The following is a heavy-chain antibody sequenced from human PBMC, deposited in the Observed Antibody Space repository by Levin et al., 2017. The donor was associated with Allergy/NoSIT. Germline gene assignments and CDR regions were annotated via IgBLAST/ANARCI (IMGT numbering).Heavy chain of an antibody. CDR2: IYYSGNT. J-gene: IGHJ4*02. CDR3: ASRPLYGSLDY. D-gene: IGHD2-2*02. CDR1: GGSISSGGYY. V-gene: IGHV4-31*03. Sequence: SQTLSLTCSVSGGSISSGGYYWGWVRQHPGKGLEWIGYIYYSGNTYYNPSLQSRVSISVDTSKNQFSLKLSSVTAADTAVYFCASRPLYGSLDYWGQGTLVTVSA.